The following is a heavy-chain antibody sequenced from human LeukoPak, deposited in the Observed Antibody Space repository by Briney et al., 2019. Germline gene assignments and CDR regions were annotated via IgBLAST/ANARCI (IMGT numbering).Heavy chain of an antibody. J-gene: IGHJ6*03. CDR3: ARDLAGMNYYYYMDV. V-gene: IGHV4-59*12. Sequence: SETLSLTCTVSGGSISSYYWSWIRQPPGKGLEWIGFIFYSGTTNYNPSLKSRVTMSVDTSKNQFSLKLSSVTAADTAVYYCARDLAGMNYYYYMDVWGKGTTVTISS. CDR1: GGSISSYY. D-gene: IGHD6-19*01. CDR2: IFYSGTT.